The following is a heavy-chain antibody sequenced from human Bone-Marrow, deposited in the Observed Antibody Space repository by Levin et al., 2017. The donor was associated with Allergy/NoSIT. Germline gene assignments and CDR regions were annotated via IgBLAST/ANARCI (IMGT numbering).Heavy chain of an antibody. Sequence: PGGSLRLSCAASGFTFNSYWMGWVRQAPGKGLEWVANINQEGSEMFYVDSVKGRFTISRDNTENSLYLQMNSLRAEDTAVYYCARDTSANLYGNRNYWGIFDYWGQGTLVTVSS. V-gene: IGHV3-7*01. CDR3: ARDTSANLYGNRNYWGIFDY. D-gene: IGHD2/OR15-2a*01. J-gene: IGHJ4*02. CDR1: GFTFNSYW. CDR2: INQEGSEM.